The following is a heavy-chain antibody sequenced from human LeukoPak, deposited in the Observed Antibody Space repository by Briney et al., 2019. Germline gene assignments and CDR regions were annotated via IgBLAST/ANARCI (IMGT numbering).Heavy chain of an antibody. CDR2: IRYDGSNK. Sequence: GGSLRLSCAASGFTFSSYGMHLVRQAPGKGLEWVAFIRYDGSNKYYADSVKGRFTISRDNSKNTLYLQMNSLRAEDTAVYYCAKLARTDYYDSSGKYYFDYWGQGTLVTVSS. CDR3: AKLARTDYYDSSGKYYFDY. J-gene: IGHJ4*02. V-gene: IGHV3-30*02. CDR1: GFTFSSYG. D-gene: IGHD3-22*01.